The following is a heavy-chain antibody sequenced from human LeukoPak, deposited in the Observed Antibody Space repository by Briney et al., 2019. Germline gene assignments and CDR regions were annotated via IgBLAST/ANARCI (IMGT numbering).Heavy chain of an antibody. D-gene: IGHD3-9*01. CDR1: GFTFSSYS. Sequence: GGSLRLSCAASGFTFSSYSMNWVRQAPGKGLEWVSSISSSSSYIYYADSVKGRFTISRDNAKNSLYLQMNSLRAEDTAMYYCARGLRYFDWLFDYWGQGTLVTVSS. CDR3: ARGLRYFDWLFDY. V-gene: IGHV3-21*01. J-gene: IGHJ4*02. CDR2: ISSSSSYI.